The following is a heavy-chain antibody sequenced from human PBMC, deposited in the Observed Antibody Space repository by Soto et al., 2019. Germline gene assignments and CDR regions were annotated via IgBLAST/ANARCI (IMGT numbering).Heavy chain of an antibody. D-gene: IGHD2-2*01. CDR2: IYYSGST. CDR3: ARVGDYCSSTSCYDNWFDP. CDR1: GGSFSGYY. Sequence: PSETLSLTCAVYGGSFSGYYWSWIRQPPGKGLEWIGYIYYSGSTNYNPSLKSRVTISVDTSKNQFSLKLSSVTAADTAVYYCARVGDYCSSTSCYDNWFDPWGQGTLVTVSS. J-gene: IGHJ5*02. V-gene: IGHV4-59*01.